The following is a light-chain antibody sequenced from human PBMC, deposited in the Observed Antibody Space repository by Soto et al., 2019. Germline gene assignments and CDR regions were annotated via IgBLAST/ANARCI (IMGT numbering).Light chain of an antibody. CDR3: QQFTTSPWT. V-gene: IGKV1-5*03. CDR2: KAS. Sequence: DIQITESASTLSGSVVDRVTITCRASQTISSWLAWYQQKPGKAPKLLIYKASTLKSGVPSRFSGGGSGTEFTLTISSLQPDDFATYYCQQFTTSPWTFGQGTKVDIK. CDR1: QTISSW. J-gene: IGKJ1*01.